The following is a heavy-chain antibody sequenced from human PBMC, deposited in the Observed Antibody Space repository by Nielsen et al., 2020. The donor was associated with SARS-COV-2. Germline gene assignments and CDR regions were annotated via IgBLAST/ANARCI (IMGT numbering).Heavy chain of an antibody. CDR2: ISWNSGSI. CDR1: GFTFDDYA. V-gene: IGHV3-9*01. CDR3: ARDLTRFLESVY. D-gene: IGHD3-3*01. Sequence: SLKISCAASGFTFDDYAMHWVRQAPGKGLEWVSGISWNSGSIGYADSVKGRFTIFRDNAKNSLYLQMNSLRAEDTAVYYCARDLTRFLESVYWGQGTLVTVSS. J-gene: IGHJ4*02.